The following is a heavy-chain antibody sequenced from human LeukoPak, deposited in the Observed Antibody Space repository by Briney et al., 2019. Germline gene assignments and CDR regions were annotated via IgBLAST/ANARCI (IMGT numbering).Heavy chain of an antibody. CDR3: ASTSSSSWCGGFDY. V-gene: IGHV3-33*08. J-gene: IGHJ4*02. Sequence: GGSLRLSCAASGFTFSSYAMHWVRQAPGKGLEWVAVIWYDGSNKYYADSVKGRFTISRDNSKNTLYLQMNSLRAEDTAVYYCASTSSSSWCGGFDYWGQGTLVTVSS. CDR2: IWYDGSNK. D-gene: IGHD6-13*01. CDR1: GFTFSSYA.